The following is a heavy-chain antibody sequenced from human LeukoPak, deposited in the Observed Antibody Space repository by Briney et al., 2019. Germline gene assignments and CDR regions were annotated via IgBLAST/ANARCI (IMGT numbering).Heavy chain of an antibody. CDR1: GFTFSSHW. D-gene: IGHD1-26*01. Sequence: GGSLRLSCAASGFTFSSHWMSWVRQAPGKGLEWVAYIKQDASDKYYVDSMKGRFTISRDNAKNSLYLQMNSLRDEDTAVYYCASSGSYNEWDYWGQGTLVTVSS. J-gene: IGHJ4*02. CDR3: ASSGSYNEWDY. V-gene: IGHV3-7*01. CDR2: IKQDASDK.